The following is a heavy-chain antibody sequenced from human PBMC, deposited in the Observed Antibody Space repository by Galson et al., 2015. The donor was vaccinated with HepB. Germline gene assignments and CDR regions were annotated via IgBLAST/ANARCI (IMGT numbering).Heavy chain of an antibody. Sequence: LSLTCTVSGGSISSFYWSWIRQPPGKGLEWIGYIYYTGSTNYNPSLKSRVTISVDTSKNQFSLRLSSVTAADTAVYYCARHRNRGYYYYGMDVWGQGTTVTVSS. J-gene: IGHJ6*02. CDR2: IYYTGST. CDR1: GGSISSFY. CDR3: ARHRNRGYYYYGMDV. V-gene: IGHV4-59*08. D-gene: IGHD7-27*01.